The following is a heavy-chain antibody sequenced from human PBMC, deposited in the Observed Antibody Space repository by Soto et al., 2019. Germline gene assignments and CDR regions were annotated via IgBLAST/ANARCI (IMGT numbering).Heavy chain of an antibody. V-gene: IGHV1-18*04. Sequence: ASVKVSCKASGYTFTRYGIRWVRQAPGQGLEWMAWTSADNGDTNFAPKLQGRVTLTTDTSTGTAYMELRSLRSDDTAVYYCARDERGTCTSPRCYYFDYWGQGTLVTVSS. J-gene: IGHJ4*02. CDR1: GYTFTRYG. CDR3: ARDERGTCTSPRCYYFDY. D-gene: IGHD2-2*01. CDR2: TSADNGDT.